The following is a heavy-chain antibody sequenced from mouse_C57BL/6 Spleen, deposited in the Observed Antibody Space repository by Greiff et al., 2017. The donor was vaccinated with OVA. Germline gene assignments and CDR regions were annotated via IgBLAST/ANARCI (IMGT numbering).Heavy chain of an antibody. V-gene: IGHV1-66*01. CDR1: GYSFTSYY. J-gene: IGHJ2*01. D-gene: IGHD1-1*01. Sequence: VQLQQSGPELVKPGASVKISCKASGYSFTSYYIHWVKQRPGQGLEWIGWIYPGSGNTKYNEKFKGKATLTADTSSSTAYMQLSSLTSEDSAVYYCAKEGLITTVVPYFDYWGQGTTLTVSS. CDR3: AKEGLITTVVPYFDY. CDR2: IYPGSGNT.